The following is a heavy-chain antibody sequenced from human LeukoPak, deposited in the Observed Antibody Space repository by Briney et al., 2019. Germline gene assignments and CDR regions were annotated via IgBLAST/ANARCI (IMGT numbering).Heavy chain of an antibody. J-gene: IGHJ5*02. V-gene: IGHV1-3*04. CDR3: ARERIQIWLREFDP. CDR2: INTGDGNT. CDR1: GYTFTNYA. Sequence: ASVKVSCKASGYTFTNYAIHWVRQAPGQRLEWMGWINTGDGNTKYSQEFQGRVTITRDTSATTAYMELSSLRSEDTAVYYCARERIQIWLREFDPWGQGTLVTVSS. D-gene: IGHD5-18*01.